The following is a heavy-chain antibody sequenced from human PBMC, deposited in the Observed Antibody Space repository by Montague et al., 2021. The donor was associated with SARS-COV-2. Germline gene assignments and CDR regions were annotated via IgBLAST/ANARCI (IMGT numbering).Heavy chain of an antibody. Sequence: SETLSLTCTVSGGSISSSSYYWGWIRQPPGKGLEWIGSIYYSGSTXYKPSLKSRVTISVDTSKNQFSLKLSSVTAADTAVYYCARDARVVVAATLNDWFDPWGQGTLVTVSS. CDR3: ARDARVVVAATLNDWFDP. D-gene: IGHD2-15*01. CDR2: IYYSGST. CDR1: GGSISSSSYY. J-gene: IGHJ5*02. V-gene: IGHV4-39*07.